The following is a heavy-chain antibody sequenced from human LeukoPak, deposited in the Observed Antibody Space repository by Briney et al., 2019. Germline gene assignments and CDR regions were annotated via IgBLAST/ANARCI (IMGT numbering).Heavy chain of an antibody. CDR2: ISAYNGKT. CDR1: GYTFTSYG. Sequence: ASVKVSCKASGYTFTSYGITWVRQAPGQGLEWMGWISAYNGKTNYAQKLQGRVTMTTDTSTSTAYMELRSLRSDDTAVYYCARVRYYYGSGSYLHPTPYYMDVWGKGTTVTISS. CDR3: ARVRYYYGSGSYLHPTPYYMDV. V-gene: IGHV1-18*01. J-gene: IGHJ6*03. D-gene: IGHD3-10*01.